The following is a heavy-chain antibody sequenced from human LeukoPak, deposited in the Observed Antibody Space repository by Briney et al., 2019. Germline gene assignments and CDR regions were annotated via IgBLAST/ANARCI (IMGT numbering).Heavy chain of an antibody. CDR3: AVSSYRTGGYYYYYGMDV. Sequence: PGRSLRLSCAASGFTFSSYAMHWVRQAPGKGLGWVAVISYDGSNKYYADSVKGRFTISRDNSKNTLYLQMNSLRAEDTAVYYCAVSSYRTGGYYYYYGMDVWGKGTTVTVSS. J-gene: IGHJ6*04. D-gene: IGHD6-6*01. CDR1: GFTFSSYA. CDR2: ISYDGSNK. V-gene: IGHV3-30*04.